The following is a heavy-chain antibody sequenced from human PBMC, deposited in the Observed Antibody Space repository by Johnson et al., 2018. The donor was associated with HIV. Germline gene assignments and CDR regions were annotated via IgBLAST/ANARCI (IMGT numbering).Heavy chain of an antibody. V-gene: IGHV3-7*05. D-gene: IGHD3-10*01. J-gene: IGHJ3*02. CDR2: IKQDGSEK. CDR3: AMPSMVQGGPDAFDI. Sequence: VQLVESGGGLIQPGGSLRLSCAASGFTFSRYWMSWVRQAPGKGLEWVANIKQDGSEKYYVDSMTGGFPISRANAKNSLYLQMNSLRAEDTAVYYCAMPSMVQGGPDAFDIWGQGTMVTVSS. CDR1: GFTFSRYW.